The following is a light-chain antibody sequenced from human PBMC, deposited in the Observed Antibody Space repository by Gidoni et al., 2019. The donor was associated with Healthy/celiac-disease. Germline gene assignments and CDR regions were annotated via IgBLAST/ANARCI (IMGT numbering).Light chain of an antibody. CDR1: QSISSW. CDR3: QQYNSYWT. V-gene: IGKV1-5*03. Sequence: DIQMTQSPSTLSASVGDRVTITCRDSQSISSWLAWYQQKPGKAPKLLIYKASSLESGLPSRFRGSGSGTEVTLTISSLQPDDFATYYCQQYNSYWTFGQGTKVEIK. J-gene: IGKJ1*01. CDR2: KAS.